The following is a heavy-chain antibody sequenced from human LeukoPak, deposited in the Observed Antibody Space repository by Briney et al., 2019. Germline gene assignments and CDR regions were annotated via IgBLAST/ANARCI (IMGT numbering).Heavy chain of an antibody. CDR1: GGSISNYY. Sequence: SETLSLTCTVSGGSISNYYWSWIRQPPGKGLEWIGYIYYSGSTNYNPSLKSRVTISVDTSKNQFSLKLSSVTAADTAVYYCARHKGSGSYSYYYYGMDVWGQGTTVTVSS. J-gene: IGHJ6*02. V-gene: IGHV4-59*08. D-gene: IGHD3-10*01. CDR2: IYYSGST. CDR3: ARHKGSGSYSYYYYGMDV.